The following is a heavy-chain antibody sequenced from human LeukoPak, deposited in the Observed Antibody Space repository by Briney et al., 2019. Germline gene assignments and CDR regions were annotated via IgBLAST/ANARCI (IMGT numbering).Heavy chain of an antibody. D-gene: IGHD3-22*01. CDR2: IYYNENP. Sequence: SETLSLTCTVAGASISSRSYYWVWIRQPPGKGLEWIGSIYYNENPHYSPSLKSRATISVDTSKNQFSLKLTSVTAADTAVYYCARGPAYYDSSGYYYFDYWGQGTLVTVSS. J-gene: IGHJ4*02. V-gene: IGHV4-39*01. CDR3: ARGPAYYDSSGYYYFDY. CDR1: GASISSRSYY.